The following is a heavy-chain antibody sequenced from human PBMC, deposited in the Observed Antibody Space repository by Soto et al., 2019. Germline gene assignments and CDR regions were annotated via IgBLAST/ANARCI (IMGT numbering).Heavy chain of an antibody. D-gene: IGHD3-22*01. CDR2: IIPILGTA. CDR1: GGTFSSYT. J-gene: IGHJ5*02. V-gene: IGHV1-69*08. Sequence: SVKVSCKASGGTFSSYTISWVRQAPGQGLEWMGRIIPILGTANYAQKFQGRVTITADKSTSTAYMELSSLRSEDTAVYYCARGIYDSSGSPWGQGTLVTVSS. CDR3: ARGIYDSSGSP.